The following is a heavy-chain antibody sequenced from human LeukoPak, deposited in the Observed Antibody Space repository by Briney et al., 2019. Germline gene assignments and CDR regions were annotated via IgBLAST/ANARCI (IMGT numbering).Heavy chain of an antibody. V-gene: IGHV3-21*01. CDR3: ARSPHHDY. J-gene: IGHJ4*02. CDR1: RVSFCSYS. CDR2: ISSSSSYI. Sequence: GGSLRLSCVPSRVSFCSYSMNWVRHAPGKGVEWISYISSSSSYIYYADSVKGRFTISRDNAKNSLYLQMNSRGADDTVVYYCARSPHHDYWGQGTLVTVSS.